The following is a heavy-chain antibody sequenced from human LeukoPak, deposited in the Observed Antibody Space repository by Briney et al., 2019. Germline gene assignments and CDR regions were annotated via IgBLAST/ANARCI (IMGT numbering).Heavy chain of an antibody. CDR3: ARDSRALSYFDY. CDR2: IYYSGST. D-gene: IGHD3-10*01. CDR1: GGSIISGGYY. Sequence: SETLSLTCTVSGGSIISGGYYWSWIRQHPGKGLEWIGYIYYSGSTYYNPSLKSRVTISVDTSKNQFSLKLSSVTAADTAVYYCARDSRALSYFDYWGQGTLVTVSS. J-gene: IGHJ4*02. V-gene: IGHV4-31*03.